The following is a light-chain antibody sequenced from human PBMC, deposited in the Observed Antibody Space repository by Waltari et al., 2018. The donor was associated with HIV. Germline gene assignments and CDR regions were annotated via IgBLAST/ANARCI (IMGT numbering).Light chain of an antibody. Sequence: QSALTQPASVSGSPGQSITISCTGTDSDVGGYNYVSWYQQHPGKAPKLMIYVVSNRPSGVSNRFSGSKSGSTASLTISGLQTEDDADYYCSSYTSSSTQVFGTGTRVTVL. J-gene: IGLJ1*01. CDR1: DSDVGGYNY. CDR2: VVS. CDR3: SSYTSSSTQV. V-gene: IGLV2-14*03.